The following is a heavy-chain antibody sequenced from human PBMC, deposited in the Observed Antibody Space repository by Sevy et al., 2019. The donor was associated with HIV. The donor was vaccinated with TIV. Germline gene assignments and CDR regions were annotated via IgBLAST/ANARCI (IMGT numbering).Heavy chain of an antibody. CDR2: SRNKANSYTT. D-gene: IGHD6-19*01. V-gene: IGHV3-72*01. CDR1: GFTFSDHY. J-gene: IGHJ6*02. Sequence: GESLKISCAASGFTFSDHYMDWVRQAPGKGLEWIGRSRNKANSYTTEYAASVKGRFTISRDESKNSLYLQMNSLKSEDTAIYYFTRALIVVAGFFRYYHGMDVWGQGTTVTVSS. CDR3: TRALIVVAGFFRYYHGMDV.